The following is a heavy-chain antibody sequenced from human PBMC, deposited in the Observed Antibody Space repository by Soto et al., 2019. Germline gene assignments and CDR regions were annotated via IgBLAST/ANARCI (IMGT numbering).Heavy chain of an antibody. CDR2: IKQDGSEK. CDR1: GFTFTDYW. J-gene: IGHJ3*02. D-gene: IGHD1-26*01. CDR3: ARGGRRSGSYADAFDI. Sequence: GGSLRLSCAASGFTFTDYWMSWVRQAPGKGLEWVANIKQDGSEKYYVDSVKGRFTISRDNAKNSLYLQMNSLRAEDTAVYYCARGGRRSGSYADAFDIWGQGTMVTVSS. V-gene: IGHV3-7*03.